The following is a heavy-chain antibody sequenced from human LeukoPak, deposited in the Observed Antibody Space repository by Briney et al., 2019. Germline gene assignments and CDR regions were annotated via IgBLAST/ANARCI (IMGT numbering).Heavy chain of an antibody. CDR1: AFTFDDYG. Sequence: GGSLTLSCAASAFTFDDYGMSWVRHGPGKGMEWVSGINWNGGRTGYADSVKGRFTISRDNAMNSLYLQMNSLRAEDTALYYCARDDEGDYGYFDYWGQGTLVTVSS. J-gene: IGHJ4*02. V-gene: IGHV3-20*04. D-gene: IGHD4-17*01. CDR2: INWNGGRT. CDR3: ARDDEGDYGYFDY.